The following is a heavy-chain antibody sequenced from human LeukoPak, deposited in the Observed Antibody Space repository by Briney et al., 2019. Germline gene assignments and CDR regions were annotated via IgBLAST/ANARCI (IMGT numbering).Heavy chain of an antibody. CDR3: AREGRNWNDLDY. CDR2: ISSSGGTI. CDR1: GFTFTSYE. V-gene: IGHV3-48*03. D-gene: IGHD1-20*01. J-gene: IGHJ4*02. Sequence: PGGSLRLSYAASGFTFTSYEMNWVRQAPGKGLEWVSYISSSGGTIHYADSVKGRFTISRDNAKNSLYLQMNSLRAEDTALYYCAREGRNWNDLDYWGQGTLVTVST.